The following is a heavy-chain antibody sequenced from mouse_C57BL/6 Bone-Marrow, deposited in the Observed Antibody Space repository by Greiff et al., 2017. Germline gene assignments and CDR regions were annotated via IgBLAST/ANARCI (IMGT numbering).Heavy chain of an antibody. CDR1: GYTFTSYW. CDR2: IYPGSGCT. CDR3: ERGKYYGSSHYYGMDY. Sequence: QVLLQQPGAELVKPGASVKMSCEASGYTFTSYWITWVRQTPGQGLEWVGDIYPGSGCTNYTEKFKSKATLTVDTSSSTAYMQLSSLTSEVSAVYYGERGKYYGSSHYYGMDYWGQGTSVTVSS. V-gene: IGHV1-55*01. J-gene: IGHJ4*01. D-gene: IGHD1-1*01.